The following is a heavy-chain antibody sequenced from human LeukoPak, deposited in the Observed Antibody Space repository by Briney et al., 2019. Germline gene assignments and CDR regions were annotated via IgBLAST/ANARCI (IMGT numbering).Heavy chain of an antibody. V-gene: IGHV1-2*02. CDR2: INPNSGST. CDR3: ARDRGYYDSSGYSRLGWYFDL. D-gene: IGHD3-22*01. Sequence: GASVKVSCKASGYTFTGYYMHWVRQAPGQGLEWMGWINPNSGSTNYAQKFQGRVTMTRDTSISTAYMELSRLRSDDTAVYYCARDRGYYDSSGYSRLGWYFDLWGRGTLVTVSS. CDR1: GYTFTGYY. J-gene: IGHJ2*01.